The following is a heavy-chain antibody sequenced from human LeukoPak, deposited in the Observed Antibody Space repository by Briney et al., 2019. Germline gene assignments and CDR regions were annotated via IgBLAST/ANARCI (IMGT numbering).Heavy chain of an antibody. D-gene: IGHD3-22*01. CDR3: AKHTPNPLITMIGAYFDY. V-gene: IGHV3-30-3*02. CDR2: ISYDGSNK. J-gene: IGHJ4*02. CDR1: GFTFSSYA. Sequence: HPGRSLRLSCAASGFTFSSYAMHWVRQAPGKGLEWVAVISYDGSNKYYADSVKGRFTISRDNSKNTLYLQMNSLRAEDTAVYYCAKHTPNPLITMIGAYFDYWGQGTLVTVSS.